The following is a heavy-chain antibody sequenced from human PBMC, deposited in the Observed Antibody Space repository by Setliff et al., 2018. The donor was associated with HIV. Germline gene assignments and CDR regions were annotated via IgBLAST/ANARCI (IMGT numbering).Heavy chain of an antibody. Sequence: PSETLSLTCTVSGDSVSSRSYYWSWIRQPPGKGLEWIGYIYYSGSTNYNPSLKSRVTISVDTSKNHFSLKLRSVIAADTAVYYCARIFGDQGYYYGMDVWGQGTTVTVSS. CDR3: ARIFGDQGYYYGMDV. D-gene: IGHD3-3*01. CDR2: IYYSGST. V-gene: IGHV4-61*03. CDR1: GDSVSSRSYY. J-gene: IGHJ6*02.